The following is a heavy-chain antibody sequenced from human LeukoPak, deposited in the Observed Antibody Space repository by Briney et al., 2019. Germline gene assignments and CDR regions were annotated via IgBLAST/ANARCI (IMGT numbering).Heavy chain of an antibody. Sequence: SETLSLTCTVSGGSISSYYWSWIRQPPGKGLEWIGYIYYSGSTNYNPSLKSRVTISVDTSKNQFSLKLSSVTAADTAVYYCARLRITMVRGDPTPPFDPWGRGALVTVSS. CDR1: GGSISSYY. J-gene: IGHJ5*02. CDR2: IYYSGST. D-gene: IGHD3-10*01. V-gene: IGHV4-59*08. CDR3: ARLRITMVRGDPTPPFDP.